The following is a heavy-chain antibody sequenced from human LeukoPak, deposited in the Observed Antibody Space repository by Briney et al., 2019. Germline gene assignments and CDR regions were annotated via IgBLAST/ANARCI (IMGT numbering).Heavy chain of an antibody. D-gene: IGHD5-12*01. V-gene: IGHV4-30-2*01. Sequence: LRLSCAASGFTFDDYAMHWVRQAPGKGLEWVGYINHSGSTYYNPSLQSRVTISLDRSKNQFSLKLSSMTAADTAVYYCASGNTGYDRDSFDIWGQGTMVTVSS. CDR3: ASGNTGYDRDSFDI. CDR2: INHSGST. CDR1: GFTFDDYA. J-gene: IGHJ3*02.